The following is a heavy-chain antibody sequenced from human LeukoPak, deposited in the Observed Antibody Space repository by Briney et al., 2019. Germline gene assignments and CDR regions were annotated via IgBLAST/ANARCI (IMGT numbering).Heavy chain of an antibody. CDR1: GGSISSYY. V-gene: IGHV4-59*08. D-gene: IGHD1-26*01. CDR3: ARGGKRPNWFDP. Sequence: SETLSLTCTVSGGSISSYYWSWIRQPPGKGLEWIGYIFYSGRTNYNPSLKSRVTISVDTSKNQLSLKLSSVTAADTAVYYCARGGKRPNWFDPWGQGTLVTVSS. J-gene: IGHJ5*02. CDR2: IFYSGRT.